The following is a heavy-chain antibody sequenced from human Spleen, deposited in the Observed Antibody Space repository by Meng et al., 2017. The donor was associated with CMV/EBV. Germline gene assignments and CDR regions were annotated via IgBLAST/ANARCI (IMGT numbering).Heavy chain of an antibody. V-gene: IGHV1-18*01. J-gene: IGHJ6*02. Sequence: ASVKVSCKASGYTFTSYGISWVRQAPGQGPEWMGWISGYSGNTNYAEKLQGRVTMTTDTSTSTAYMELRILRHDDTAVYYCARDVSRSSSWSVNCGLDVWGQGTTVTVSS. CDR3: ARDVSRSSSWSVNCGLDV. CDR2: ISGYSGNT. D-gene: IGHD6-13*01. CDR1: GYTFTSYG.